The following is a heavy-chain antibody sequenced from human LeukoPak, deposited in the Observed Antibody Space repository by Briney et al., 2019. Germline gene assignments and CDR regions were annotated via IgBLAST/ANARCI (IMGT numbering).Heavy chain of an antibody. Sequence: GGSVRLSCAASGFTFSSYSMNWVRQAPEKGLEWGSSISSSSSYIYYADSVRGRFTISRDNAKNSLYLQMNSLSAEDTAVYYCARPYCGGDCYHEGNFEYWGQGNRLTVSS. J-gene: IGHJ4*02. CDR3: ARPYCGGDCYHEGNFEY. CDR2: ISSSSSYI. CDR1: GFTFSSYS. V-gene: IGHV3-21*01. D-gene: IGHD2-21*02.